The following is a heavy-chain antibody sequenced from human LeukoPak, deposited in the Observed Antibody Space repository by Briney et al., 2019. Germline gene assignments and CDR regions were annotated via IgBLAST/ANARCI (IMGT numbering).Heavy chain of an antibody. CDR3: ARYSGRYSNSYFDY. Sequence: GGSLRLSCAASGFTVSSNYMSWVRQSPGKGLQWVSLIYSDGTTYYADSVKGRFIISRDNSKNTLYLQMNSLRAEDTAVYYRARYSGRYSNSYFDYWGQGTLVTVSS. CDR2: IYSDGTT. CDR1: GFTVSSNY. D-gene: IGHD1-26*01. V-gene: IGHV3-66*01. J-gene: IGHJ4*02.